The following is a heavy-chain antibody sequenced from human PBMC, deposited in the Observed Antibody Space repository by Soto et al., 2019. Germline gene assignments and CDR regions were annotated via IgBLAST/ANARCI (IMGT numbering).Heavy chain of an antibody. Sequence: PGGSLRLSCAASGFTVSSNYMSWVRQAPGKGLEWVSVIYSGGSTYYADSVKGRFTISRDNSKNTLYLQMNSLRAEDTAVYYCARGGVYYYYGMDVWGQGTTVTGSS. CDR2: IYSGGST. J-gene: IGHJ6*02. CDR3: ARGGVYYYYGMDV. CDR1: GFTVSSNY. V-gene: IGHV3-53*01. D-gene: IGHD3-10*01.